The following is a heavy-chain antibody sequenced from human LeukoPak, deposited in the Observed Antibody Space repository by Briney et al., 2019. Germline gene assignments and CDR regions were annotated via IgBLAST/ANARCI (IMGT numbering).Heavy chain of an antibody. Sequence: SETLSLTCTVSGGSISSSSYYWGWIRQPPGKGLEWIGSIYYSGSTYYNPSLKSRVTISVDTSKNQFSLKLSSVTAADTAVYYCAIFSRITIFGVVTPDNDYWGQGTLDTVSS. CDR2: IYYSGST. J-gene: IGHJ4*02. CDR3: AIFSRITIFGVVTPDNDY. V-gene: IGHV4-39*01. CDR1: GGSISSSSYY. D-gene: IGHD3-3*01.